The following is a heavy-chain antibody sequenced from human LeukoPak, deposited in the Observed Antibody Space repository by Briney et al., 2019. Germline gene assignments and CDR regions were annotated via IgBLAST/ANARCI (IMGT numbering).Heavy chain of an antibody. J-gene: IGHJ4*02. CDR2: IYTSGST. CDR3: ARSPGYSYASGGYYFDY. CDR1: GGSISSYY. Sequence: PSETLSLTCTVSGGSISSYYWSWIRQPPGKGLEWIGRIYTSGSTNYNPSLKSRVTMSVDTSKDQFSLKLSSVTAADTAVYYCARSPGYSYASGGYYFDYWGQGTLVTVSS. V-gene: IGHV4-4*07. D-gene: IGHD5-18*01.